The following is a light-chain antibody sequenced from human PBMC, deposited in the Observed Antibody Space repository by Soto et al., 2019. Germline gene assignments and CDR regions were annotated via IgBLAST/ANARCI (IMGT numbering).Light chain of an antibody. V-gene: IGKV1-33*01. CDR1: QDINNY. Sequence: DILLTLSPSYLSASVGDRVTITCQASQDINNYLNWYQQKPGKAPKLLIFDATNLETGVPSRFSGGGSRTHFSFTISSLQPEDFATYYCHQYYSLPPTFGQGTRLEIK. J-gene: IGKJ5*01. CDR3: HQYYSLPPT. CDR2: DAT.